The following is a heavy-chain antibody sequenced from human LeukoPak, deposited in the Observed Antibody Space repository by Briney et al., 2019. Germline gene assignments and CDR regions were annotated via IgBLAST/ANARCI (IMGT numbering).Heavy chain of an antibody. V-gene: IGHV1-2*06. Sequence: ASVKVSCKASGYTFTGYYMHWVRQAPGQGLEWMGRINPNSGGTNYAQKFQGRVTMTRDTSISTAYMELSRLRSDDTAVYYCARVGDSSGYYSDYWGLGTLVTVSS. D-gene: IGHD3-22*01. CDR2: INPNSGGT. CDR1: GYTFTGYY. J-gene: IGHJ4*02. CDR3: ARVGDSSGYYSDY.